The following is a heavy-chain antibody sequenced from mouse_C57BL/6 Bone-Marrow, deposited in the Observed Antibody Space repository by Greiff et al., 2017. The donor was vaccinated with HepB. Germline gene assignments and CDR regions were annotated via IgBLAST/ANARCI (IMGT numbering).Heavy chain of an antibody. Sequence: VQLQQSGAELVRPGASVKMSCKASGYTFTSYTMHWVKQRPGQGLEWIGYINPSSGYTKYNQKFKDKATLTAYKSSSTAYMPLSSLASEDSAVYYCTRRCDGGLGFAYWGQGTLVTVSA. CDR3: TRRCDGGLGFAY. J-gene: IGHJ3*01. CDR1: GYTFTSYT. V-gene: IGHV1-4*01. CDR2: INPSSGYT.